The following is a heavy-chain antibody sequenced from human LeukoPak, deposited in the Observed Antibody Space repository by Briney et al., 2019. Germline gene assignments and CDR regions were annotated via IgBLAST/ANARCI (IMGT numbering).Heavy chain of an antibody. Sequence: SETLSLTCTVSGGSISSHYWSWIRQPPGKGLEWIGYISSIGSTNYNPSLKSRVTISVDTSKNQFSLKLTPVTAADTAVYFCARDPTTVTKGLDIWGQGTMVTVSS. V-gene: IGHV4-59*11. CDR1: GGSISSHY. CDR2: ISSIGST. J-gene: IGHJ3*02. D-gene: IGHD4-17*01. CDR3: ARDPTTVTKGLDI.